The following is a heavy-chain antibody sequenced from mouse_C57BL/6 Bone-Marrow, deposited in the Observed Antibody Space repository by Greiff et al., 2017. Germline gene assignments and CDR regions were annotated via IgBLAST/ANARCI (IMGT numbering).Heavy chain of an antibody. CDR3: VIGSTVGYAMDY. D-gene: IGHD1-1*01. CDR2: IHPSDSDT. Sequence: QVQLQQPGAELVKPGASVKVSCKASGYTFTSYWMHWVKQRPGQGLEWIGRIHPSDSDTNYNQKFKGKATVTVDKSSSTAYMQLSSLTSEDSAVYFCVIGSTVGYAMDYWGQGTSVTVSS. V-gene: IGHV1-74*01. CDR1: GYTFTSYW. J-gene: IGHJ4*01.